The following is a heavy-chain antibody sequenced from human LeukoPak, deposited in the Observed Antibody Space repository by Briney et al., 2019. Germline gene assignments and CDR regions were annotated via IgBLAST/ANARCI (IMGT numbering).Heavy chain of an antibody. Sequence: SETLSLTCTVSGGSISSYYWSWIRQPPGKGLEWIGYIYYSGSTNYNPSLKSRVTISVDTSKNQFSLKLSSVTAADTAVYYCARLIDFWSANPYFDYWGQGTLVTVSS. CDR2: IYYSGST. D-gene: IGHD3-3*01. J-gene: IGHJ4*02. CDR1: GGSISSYY. CDR3: ARLIDFWSANPYFDY. V-gene: IGHV4-59*01.